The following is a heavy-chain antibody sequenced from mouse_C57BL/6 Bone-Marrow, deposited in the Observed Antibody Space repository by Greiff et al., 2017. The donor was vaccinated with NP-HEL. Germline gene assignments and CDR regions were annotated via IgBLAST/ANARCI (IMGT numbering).Heavy chain of an antibody. CDR1: GFTFSDYY. D-gene: IGHD1-1*01. CDR3: ARRGITTVVAPWYFDV. J-gene: IGHJ1*03. Sequence: DVQLVESEGGLVQPGSSMKLSCTASGFTFSDYYMAWVRQVPEKGLEWVANINYDGSSTYYLDSLKSRFIISRDNAKNILYLQMSSLKSEDTATYYCARRGITTVVAPWYFDVWGTGTTVTVSS. V-gene: IGHV5-16*01. CDR2: INYDGSST.